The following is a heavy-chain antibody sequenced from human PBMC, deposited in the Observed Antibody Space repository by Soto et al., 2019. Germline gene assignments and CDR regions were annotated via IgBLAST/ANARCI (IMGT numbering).Heavy chain of an antibody. Sequence: QVQLVESGGGVVQPGRSLRLSCAASGFTFSSYGMHWVRQAPGKGLEWVAVISYDGSNKYYADSVKGRFTISRDNSKNTLYLQMNSLRAEDTAVYYCAKDGEEELGYSSGWYGGPNFDYWGQGTLVTVSS. V-gene: IGHV3-30*18. D-gene: IGHD6-19*01. CDR2: ISYDGSNK. CDR1: GFTFSSYG. J-gene: IGHJ4*02. CDR3: AKDGEEELGYSSGWYGGPNFDY.